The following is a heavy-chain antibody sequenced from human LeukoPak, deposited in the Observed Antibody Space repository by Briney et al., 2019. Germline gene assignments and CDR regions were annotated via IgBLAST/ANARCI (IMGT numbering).Heavy chain of an antibody. CDR1: GFTFSTYA. J-gene: IGHJ6*03. D-gene: IGHD3-3*01. V-gene: IGHV3-21*04. Sequence: PGGSLRLSCATSGFTFSTYAMNWVRQAPGKGLEWVSSISSSGDFIYYADSLKGRFTISRDNAKTSLYLQINTLRPEDTAVYYCATIRGVIGYMDVWGRGTTVSVSS. CDR2: ISSSGDFI. CDR3: ATIRGVIGYMDV.